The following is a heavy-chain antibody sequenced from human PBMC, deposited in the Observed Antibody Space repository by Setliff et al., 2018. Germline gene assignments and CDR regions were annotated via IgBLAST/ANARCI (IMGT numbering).Heavy chain of an antibody. V-gene: IGHV4-38-2*02. CDR2: IYHSGST. Sequence: SETLSLTCTVSGYSISSGYYWGWIRQPPGKGLEWIGSIYHSGSTYYNPSLKSRVTISVDTSKNQFSLKLSSVTAADTAVYYCAVVAHGATVVKMVRGVNPAYYYGMDVWGQGTTVTVSS. J-gene: IGHJ6*02. CDR3: AVVAHGATVVKMVRGVNPAYYYGMDV. CDR1: GYSISSGYY. D-gene: IGHD3-10*01.